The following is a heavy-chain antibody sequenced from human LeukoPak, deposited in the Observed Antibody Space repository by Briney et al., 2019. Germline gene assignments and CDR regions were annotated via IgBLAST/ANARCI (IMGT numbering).Heavy chain of an antibody. D-gene: IGHD5-12*01. CDR2: ISYDGSNK. J-gene: IGHJ4*02. V-gene: IGHV3-30*18. Sequence: GGSLRLSCAASGFTFSSYGMHWVRQAPGKGLEWVAVISYDGSNKYYADSVKGRFTISRDNSKNTLYLQMNSLRAEDTAVYYCAKDRERGYSGYDSEIDYWGQGTLVTVSS. CDR3: AKDRERGYSGYDSEIDY. CDR1: GFTFSSYG.